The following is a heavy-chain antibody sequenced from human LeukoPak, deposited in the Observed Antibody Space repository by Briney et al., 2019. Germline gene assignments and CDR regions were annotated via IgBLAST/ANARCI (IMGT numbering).Heavy chain of an antibody. V-gene: IGHV1-69*04. J-gene: IGHJ3*02. D-gene: IGHD3-10*01. CDR3: ARDGSERQLDAFDI. CDR1: GGTFGSYA. Sequence: SVKVSCKASGGTFGSYAISWVRQAPGQGLERMGRIIPILGIANYAQKFQGRVTITADKSTSTAYMELSSLRSEDTAVYYCARDGSERQLDAFDIWGQGTMVTVSS. CDR2: IIPILGIA.